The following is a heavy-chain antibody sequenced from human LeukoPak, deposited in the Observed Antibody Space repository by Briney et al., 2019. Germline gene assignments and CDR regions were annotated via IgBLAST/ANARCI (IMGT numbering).Heavy chain of an antibody. D-gene: IGHD2-2*01. CDR2: IYYSGST. CDR1: GGSISSSSYY. CDR3: ARGWYQTDY. J-gene: IGHJ4*02. V-gene: IGHV4-39*01. Sequence: SETLSLTCTVSGGSISSSSYYWGWIRQPPGKGLEWIGSIYYSGSTYYNPSLKSRVTISVDTSKNQFSLKLSSVTAADTAVYYCARGWYQTDYWGQGTLVTVSS.